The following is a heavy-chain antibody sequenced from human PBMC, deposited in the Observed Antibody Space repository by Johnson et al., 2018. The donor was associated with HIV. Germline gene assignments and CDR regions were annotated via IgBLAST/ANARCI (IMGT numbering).Heavy chain of an antibody. V-gene: IGHV3-30*04. J-gene: IGHJ3*02. Sequence: QVQLVESGGGVVQPGRSLRLSCAASGFIFSSYAVHWVRQAPGKGLEWVAVISDDGTNKFYADSVKGRFTISRDNSKNTMFLQMNSLRAEDTAVYYCAREYTYGPDAFDIWGQGTRVTVSS. CDR1: GFIFSSYA. CDR3: AREYTYGPDAFDI. CDR2: ISDDGTNK. D-gene: IGHD3-10*01.